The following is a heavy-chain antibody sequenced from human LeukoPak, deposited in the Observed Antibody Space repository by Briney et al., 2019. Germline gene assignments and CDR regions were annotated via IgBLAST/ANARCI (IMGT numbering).Heavy chain of an antibody. D-gene: IGHD2-2*01. J-gene: IGHJ6*03. CDR2: ISGSGASS. CDR3: AKDEVVPSYYYIDV. Sequence: GGSLRLSCAASGFTFTNYAMTWVRQAPGKGLEWVSGISGSGASSYYADSVKGRFTISRDNSKNTLYLQMNSLRAEDTAVYYCAKDEVVPSYYYIDVWGKGTTVTVSS. CDR1: GFTFTNYA. V-gene: IGHV3-23*01.